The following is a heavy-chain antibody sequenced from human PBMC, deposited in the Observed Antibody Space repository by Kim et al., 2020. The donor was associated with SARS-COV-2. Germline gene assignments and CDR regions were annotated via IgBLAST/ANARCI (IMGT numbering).Heavy chain of an antibody. CDR1: GFTFDDYA. V-gene: IGHV3-9*01. Sequence: GGSLRLSCAASGFTFDDYAMHWVRQAPGKGLEWVSGISWNSGSIGYADSVKGRFTISRDNAKNSLYLQMNSLRAEDTALYYCAKDGGYGSWGQGTLVTVS. CDR3: AKDGGYGS. J-gene: IGHJ4*02. D-gene: IGHD3-10*01. CDR2: ISWNSGSI.